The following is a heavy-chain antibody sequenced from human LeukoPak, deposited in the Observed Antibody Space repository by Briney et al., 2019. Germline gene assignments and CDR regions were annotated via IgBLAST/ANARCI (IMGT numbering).Heavy chain of an antibody. CDR3: VRAPLPVAGNYYYFGMDV. J-gene: IGHJ6*02. V-gene: IGHV4-61*08. D-gene: IGHD6-19*01. CDR2: IYYSGST. Sequence: KPSETLSLTCTVSGGSISSGDYYWSWIRQPPGKGLEWIGYIYYSGSTNYSPSLRSRVTISLDTSKNQFSLRLSSVTAADTAVYYCVRAPLPVAGNYYYFGMDVWGQGTTVTVSS. CDR1: GGSISSGDYY.